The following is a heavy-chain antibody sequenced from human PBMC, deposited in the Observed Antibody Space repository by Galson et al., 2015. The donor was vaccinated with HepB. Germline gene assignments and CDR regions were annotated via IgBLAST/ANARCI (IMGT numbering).Heavy chain of an antibody. J-gene: IGHJ4*02. Sequence: SLRLSCAASGFTVSSNYMSWVRQAPGKGLEWVSVIYSGGSTYYADSVKGRFTISRDNSKNTLYLQMNSLRAEDTAVYYCARDSRSSGWYFPGGSFEMYYFDYWGQGTLVTVSS. CDR1: GFTVSSNY. CDR3: ARDSRSSGWYFPGGSFEMYYFDY. CDR2: IYSGGST. D-gene: IGHD6-19*01. V-gene: IGHV3-66*02.